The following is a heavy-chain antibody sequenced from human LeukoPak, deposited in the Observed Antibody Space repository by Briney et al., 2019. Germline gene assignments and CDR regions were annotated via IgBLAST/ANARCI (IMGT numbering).Heavy chain of an antibody. V-gene: IGHV5-51*01. CDR3: ARSDLYYYDSSGYCLFDY. CDR2: IYPGDSDT. D-gene: IGHD3-22*01. J-gene: IGHJ4*02. Sequence: GESLKISCKGSGYSFTSYWIGWVRQMPGKGLEWMGIIYPGDSDTRYSPSFQGQVTISADKSISTAYLQWSSLKASDTAMYYCARSDLYYYDSSGYCLFDYWGQGTLVTVSS. CDR1: GYSFTSYW.